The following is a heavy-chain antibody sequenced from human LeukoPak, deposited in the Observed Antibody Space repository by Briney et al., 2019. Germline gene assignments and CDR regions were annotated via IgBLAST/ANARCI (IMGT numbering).Heavy chain of an antibody. Sequence: QPGGSLILSCAASGFTFSSYWMSWVRQAPGKGLEWVANIKQDGSEKYYVDSVKGRFTISRDNAKNSLYLQMNSLRAEDTAVYYCARDRADYYDSSGYRDYWGQGTLVTVSS. CDR1: GFTFSSYW. CDR2: IKQDGSEK. CDR3: ARDRADYYDSSGYRDY. D-gene: IGHD3-22*01. J-gene: IGHJ4*02. V-gene: IGHV3-7*04.